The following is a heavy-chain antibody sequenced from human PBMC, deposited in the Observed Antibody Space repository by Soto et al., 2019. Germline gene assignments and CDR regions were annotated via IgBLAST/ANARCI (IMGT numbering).Heavy chain of an antibody. CDR1: HGSISTYY. Sequence: LSLTCSVSHGSISTYYWTWVRQPPGKGLEWIGYVYYSGSTNYNPSLKSRVAMSVDTSKNQFSLELKSVTAADTATYYCVRDYLLTGFDTWGQGTLVTVSS. CDR2: VYYSGST. CDR3: VRDYLLTGFDT. V-gene: IGHV4-59*01. J-gene: IGHJ5*02. D-gene: IGHD3-9*01.